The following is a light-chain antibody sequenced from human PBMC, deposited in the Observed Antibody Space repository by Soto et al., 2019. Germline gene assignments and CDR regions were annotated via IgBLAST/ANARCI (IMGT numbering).Light chain of an antibody. CDR2: GAS. Sequence: EIVLTQSPATLSVSPGERATLSCRASQSVSSNLAWYQQKPGQAPSPLIYGASTRATGVPARFSGSGSGTEFTLTISSLMSDDSAVYYCQQYNGWPTFGQGTKVDI. CDR3: QQYNGWPT. J-gene: IGKJ1*01. CDR1: QSVSSN. V-gene: IGKV3-15*01.